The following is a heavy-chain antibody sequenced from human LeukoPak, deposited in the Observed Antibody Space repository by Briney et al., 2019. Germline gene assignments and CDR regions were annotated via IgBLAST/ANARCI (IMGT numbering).Heavy chain of an antibody. J-gene: IGHJ4*02. Sequence: GASVKVSCKASGGTFSSYAISWVRQAPGQGLEWMGGIIPIFGTANYAQKSQGRVTITADESTSTAYMELSSLRSEDTAVYYCAAGREWETGPDYWGQGTLVTVSS. CDR1: GGTFSSYA. CDR3: AAGREWETGPDY. CDR2: IIPIFGTA. D-gene: IGHD1-26*01. V-gene: IGHV1-69*13.